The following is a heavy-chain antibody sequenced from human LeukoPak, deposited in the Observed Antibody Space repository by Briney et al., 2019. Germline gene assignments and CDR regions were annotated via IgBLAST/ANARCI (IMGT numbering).Heavy chain of an antibody. CDR2: LYYSGST. V-gene: IGHV4-59*08. J-gene: IGHJ6*03. D-gene: IGHD2-8*02. CDR3: ASQILYSYYYMDV. Sequence: PSETLSLTCTVSGGSISSYYWSWLRQPPGEGLEWWGYLYYSGSTNYNPSLKSRVTISVDTSKNQFSLKLCSVTAAATAVYYCASQILYSYYYMDVWGKGTTVTVSS. CDR1: GGSISSYY.